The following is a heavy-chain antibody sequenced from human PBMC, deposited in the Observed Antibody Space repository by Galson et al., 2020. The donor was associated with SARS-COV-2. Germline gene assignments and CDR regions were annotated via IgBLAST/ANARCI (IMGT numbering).Heavy chain of an antibody. CDR1: GFTFSDHA. V-gene: IGHV3-30*19. D-gene: IGHD5-12*01. CDR2: ISYDGSNK. J-gene: IGHJ4*02. CDR3: ARDDSGYDFWGQFDY. Sequence: SCAASGFTFSDHAMHWVRQATGKGLEWVAVISYDGSNKYYADSVKGRFTISRDNSKNTLYLQMNSLRAEDTAVYYCARDDSGYDFWGQFDYWGQGTLVTVSS.